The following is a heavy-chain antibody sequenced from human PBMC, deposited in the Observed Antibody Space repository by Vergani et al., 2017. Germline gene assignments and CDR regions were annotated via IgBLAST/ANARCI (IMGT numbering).Heavy chain of an antibody. CDR2: MFHTGEA. Sequence: QIQLQESGPGLVKPSETLSLTCSVSGYSISRGFYWAWIRQTPEKGLEWIGGMFHTGEASNSPSLQSRVAFSMDTSTNQFSLQLTSVTAADPAVYFCGVIMVRSPRPDNWFDSWGRGTLVTVSS. CDR3: GVIMVRSPRPDNWFDS. D-gene: IGHD3-10*01. V-gene: IGHV4-38-2*02. CDR1: GYSISRGFY. J-gene: IGHJ5*01.